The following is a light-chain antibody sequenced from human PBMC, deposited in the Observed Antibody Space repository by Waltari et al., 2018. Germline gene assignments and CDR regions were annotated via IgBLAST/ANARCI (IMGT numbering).Light chain of an antibody. CDR1: HSISKF. J-gene: IGKJ1*01. CDR2: DAS. V-gene: IGKV3-11*01. Sequence: VLTQSPATLSLSPGERATLPCRASHSISKFLAWYQQRPGQAPRLLIYDASDRPPGIPARFSGSGSGTDFTLTISSLEPEDFAVYYCQQRTDWLWTFGQGTKVEIK. CDR3: QQRTDWLWT.